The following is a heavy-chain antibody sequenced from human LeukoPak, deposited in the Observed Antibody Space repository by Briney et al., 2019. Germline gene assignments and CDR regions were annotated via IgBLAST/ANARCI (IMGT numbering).Heavy chain of an antibody. V-gene: IGHV4-61*01. Sequence: PSETLSLTCTVSGGSVSSGSYYWSWIRQPPGKGLEWIGYIYYSGSTNYNPSLKSRVTISVDTSKNQFSLKLSSVTAADTAVYYCARGLTTVVRFIGWFDPWGQGTLVTVSS. J-gene: IGHJ5*02. D-gene: IGHD4-23*01. CDR1: GGSVSSGSYY. CDR2: IYYSGST. CDR3: ARGLTTVVRFIGWFDP.